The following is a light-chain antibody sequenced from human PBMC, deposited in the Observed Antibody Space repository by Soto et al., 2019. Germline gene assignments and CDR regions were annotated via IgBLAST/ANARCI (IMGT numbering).Light chain of an antibody. CDR3: QQYNSYPWT. CDR1: QSISSW. J-gene: IGKJ1*01. V-gene: IGKV1-5*01. Sequence: GDRVTITCRASQSISSWLAWYQQKPGKAPKLLFYDASSLESGVPSRFSGSGSGTEFTLTISSLQPDDFATYYCQQYNSYPWTFGQGTKVDI. CDR2: DAS.